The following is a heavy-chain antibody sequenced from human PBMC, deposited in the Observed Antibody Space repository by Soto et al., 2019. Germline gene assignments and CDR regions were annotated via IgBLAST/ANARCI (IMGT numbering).Heavy chain of an antibody. CDR1: GVTFSSYG. Sequence: GSLRLSCAASGVTFSSYGRNWVRQAPGKGLEWVSYISSSSSTIYYADSVKGRFTISRDNAKNSLYLQMNSLRAEDTAVYYFASRSYDILTGPTPRYWGQGTLVTVSS. CDR2: ISSSSSTI. V-gene: IGHV3-48*01. J-gene: IGHJ4*02. CDR3: ASRSYDILTGPTPRY. D-gene: IGHD3-9*01.